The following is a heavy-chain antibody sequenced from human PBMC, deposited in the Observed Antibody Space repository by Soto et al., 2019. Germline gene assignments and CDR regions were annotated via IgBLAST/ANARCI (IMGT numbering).Heavy chain of an antibody. CDR3: ASSPRGYYYFYMDV. V-gene: IGHV3-7*01. CDR1: GFTFSSYW. J-gene: IGHJ6*03. CDR2: INQDRSEK. Sequence: GGSLRLSCAASGFTFSSYWMTWVRQAPGKGQEWVANINQDRSEKYYVDSVKGRFTISRDNAQNSLYLQITSLRAEDTAVYFCASSPRGYYYFYMDVWGKGTTVTVSS.